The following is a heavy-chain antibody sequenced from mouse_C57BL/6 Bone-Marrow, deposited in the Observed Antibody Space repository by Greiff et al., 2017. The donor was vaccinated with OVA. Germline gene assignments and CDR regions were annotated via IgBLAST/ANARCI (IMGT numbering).Heavy chain of an antibody. CDR1: GFPFSSYA. CDR2: ISDGGSYT. Sequence: EVQLVESGGGLVKPGGSLKLSCAASGFPFSSYAMSWVRQTPEKRLEWVATISDGGSYTYYPDNVKGRFTISRDNAKNNLYLQMSHLKSEDTAMYYCARDLTGIDYWGQGTTLTASS. V-gene: IGHV5-4*01. CDR3: ARDLTGIDY. D-gene: IGHD1-1*02. J-gene: IGHJ2*01.